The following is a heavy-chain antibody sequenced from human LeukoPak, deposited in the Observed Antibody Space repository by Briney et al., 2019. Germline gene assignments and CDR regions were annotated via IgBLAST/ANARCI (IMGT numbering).Heavy chain of an antibody. CDR3: ARDYTIAVGTTTYLQH. Sequence: ASVKVSCKASRYTFTDYYLHWVRQAPGQGLELMGWINTNTGNPTYAQGFTGRFVFSLDTSVSTAYLQISSLKAEDTAVYYCARDYTIAVGTTTYLQHWGQGTLVTVSS. J-gene: IGHJ1*01. CDR1: RYTFTDYY. CDR2: INTNTGNP. D-gene: IGHD1-14*01. V-gene: IGHV7-4-1*02.